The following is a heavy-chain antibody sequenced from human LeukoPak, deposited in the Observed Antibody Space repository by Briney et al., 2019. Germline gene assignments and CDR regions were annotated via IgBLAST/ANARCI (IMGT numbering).Heavy chain of an antibody. CDR2: IRSKAYGGTT. Sequence: PGGSLRLSCTASGFTFGDYAMSWFRQAPGKGLEWGGFIRSKAYGGTTEYAASVKGRFTISRDDSKSIAYLQMNSLKTEDTAVYYCNIAVAYTYYFDYWGQGTLVTVSS. CDR1: GFTFGDYA. D-gene: IGHD3-16*01. J-gene: IGHJ4*02. V-gene: IGHV3-49*03. CDR3: NIAVAYTYYFDY.